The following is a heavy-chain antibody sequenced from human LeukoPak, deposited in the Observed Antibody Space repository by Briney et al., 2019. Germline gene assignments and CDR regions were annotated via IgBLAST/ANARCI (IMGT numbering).Heavy chain of an antibody. J-gene: IGHJ4*02. CDR3: ATGYTYDYSLN. D-gene: IGHD5-18*01. CDR1: GDTVTGFS. CDR2: FDPEDGAR. Sequence: ASVKVSFKVSGDTVTGFSIHWVRQAPGHGLGWMGGFDPEDGARIFAQKFQGRVTMTEDTSTDTAYMDLSSLRSEDTAVYYCATGYTYDYSLNWGQGTLVTVSS. V-gene: IGHV1-24*01.